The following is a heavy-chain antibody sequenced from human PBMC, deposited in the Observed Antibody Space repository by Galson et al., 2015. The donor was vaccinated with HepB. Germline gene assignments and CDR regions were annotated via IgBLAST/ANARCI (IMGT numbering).Heavy chain of an antibody. CDR2: IKQDGSEK. J-gene: IGHJ3*02. CDR1: GFTFSSYW. CDR3: ARGSIVVVIRTLDAFDI. Sequence: SLRLSCAASGFTFSSYWMSWVRQAPGKGLEWVANIKQDGSEKYYVDSVKGRFTISRDNAKNSLYLQMNSLRAEDTAVYYCARGSIVVVIRTLDAFDIWGQGTMVTVSS. V-gene: IGHV3-7*03. D-gene: IGHD3-22*01.